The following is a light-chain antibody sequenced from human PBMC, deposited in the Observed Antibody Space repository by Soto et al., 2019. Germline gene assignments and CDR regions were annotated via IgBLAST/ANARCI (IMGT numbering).Light chain of an antibody. CDR2: KAS. CDR1: HSISTW. V-gene: IGKV1-5*03. J-gene: IGKJ2*01. Sequence: DIQMTQSPSNLSASVGDRVTIICRASHSISTWLAWYQQTPGKAPKLLIYKASTLESGVPSRFSGGGIGTEFSLSISSLQPDDFATYYCQQYSTYPYIFGQGTKVDIK. CDR3: QQYSTYPYI.